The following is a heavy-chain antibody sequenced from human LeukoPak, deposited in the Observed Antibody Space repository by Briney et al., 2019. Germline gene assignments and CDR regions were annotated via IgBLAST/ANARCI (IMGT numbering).Heavy chain of an antibody. CDR1: GGSFSGYY. D-gene: IGHD2-2*01. CDR3: ARGGGYCSSTSCRNRIREFDP. Sequence: SETLSLTCAVYGGSFSGYYWSWIRQPPGKGLEWIGEINHSGSTNYNPSLKSRVTISVDTSKNQFSLKLSSVTAADTAVYYCARGGGYCSSTSCRNRIREFDPWGQGTLVTVSS. CDR2: INHSGST. V-gene: IGHV4-34*01. J-gene: IGHJ5*02.